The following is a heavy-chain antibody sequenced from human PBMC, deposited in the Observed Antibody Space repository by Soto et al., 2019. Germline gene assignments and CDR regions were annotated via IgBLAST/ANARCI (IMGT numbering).Heavy chain of an antibody. Sequence: PSETLSLTCTVSGGSISSSSYYWGWIRQPPGKGLEWIGSIYYSGSTYYNPSLKSRVTISVDTSKNQFSLKLSSVTAADTAVYYCARRSVLGWLQYYYYGMDVWGQGTTVTVSS. CDR1: GGSISSSSYY. V-gene: IGHV4-39*01. CDR3: ARRSVLGWLQYYYYGMDV. CDR2: IYYSGST. D-gene: IGHD5-12*01. J-gene: IGHJ6*02.